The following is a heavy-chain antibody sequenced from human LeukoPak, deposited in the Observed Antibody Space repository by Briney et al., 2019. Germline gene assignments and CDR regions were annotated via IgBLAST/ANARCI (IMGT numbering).Heavy chain of an antibody. CDR1: GYTFTGYY. D-gene: IGHD2-2*01. CDR3: ARANALYCSSTSCLFDY. J-gene: IGHJ4*02. V-gene: IGHV1-2*02. Sequence: ASVKVSCKASGYTFTGYYMHWVRQAPGQGLEWMAWINPNSGSTYYAQNFHDRITMTRDASISTAYMELSRLRSDDTAIYYCARANALYCSSTSCLFDYWGQGTLVTVSS. CDR2: INPNSGST.